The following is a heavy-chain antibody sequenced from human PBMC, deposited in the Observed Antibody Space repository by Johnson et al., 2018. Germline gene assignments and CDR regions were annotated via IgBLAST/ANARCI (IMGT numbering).Heavy chain of an antibody. D-gene: IGHD6-13*01. CDR2: MNPNSGNT. J-gene: IGHJ1*01. CDR1: GYTFTSYD. CDR3: AGEVSAVGIAPAEYFQH. Sequence: VQLVESGAEVKKPGASVKVSCKASGYTFTSYDINWVRHATGQGLEWMGWMNPNSGNTGYAQKFQGRVTMTRNTSISTAYMELSSLRSEDTAVYYCAGEVSAVGIAPAEYFQHWGQGTLVTVSS. V-gene: IGHV1-8*01.